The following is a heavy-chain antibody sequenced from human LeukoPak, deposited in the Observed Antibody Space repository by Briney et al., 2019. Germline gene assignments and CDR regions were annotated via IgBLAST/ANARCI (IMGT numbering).Heavy chain of an antibody. CDR2: ISGSGGST. J-gene: IGHJ5*02. V-gene: IGHV3-23*01. Sequence: GGSLRLSCAASGFTFSSYAMSWVRQAPGKGLEWVSAISGSGGSTYYADSVKGRFTIARDNSKNTLYLQMTSLRAEDTAVYYGARYGYSSRRFDPWGQGTLVTVSS. CDR1: GFTFSSYA. D-gene: IGHD6-13*01. CDR3: ARYGYSSRRFDP.